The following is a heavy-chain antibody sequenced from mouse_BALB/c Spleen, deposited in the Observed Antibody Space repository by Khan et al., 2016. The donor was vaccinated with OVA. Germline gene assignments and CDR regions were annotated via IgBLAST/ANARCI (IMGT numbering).Heavy chain of an antibody. CDR3: ARVDYGYGFAY. Sequence: EVELVESGGGLVQPGGSLRLSCATSGFTFTDYYMNWVRQPPGKALEGLGFIRKKASGYTTEYSPSVKGRFTISRDNSQSILYLQMNTLRADDSATYYCARVDYGYGFAYWGQGTLVTVSA. J-gene: IGHJ3*01. D-gene: IGHD1-2*01. CDR1: GFTFTDYY. V-gene: IGHV7-3*02. CDR2: IRKKASGYTT.